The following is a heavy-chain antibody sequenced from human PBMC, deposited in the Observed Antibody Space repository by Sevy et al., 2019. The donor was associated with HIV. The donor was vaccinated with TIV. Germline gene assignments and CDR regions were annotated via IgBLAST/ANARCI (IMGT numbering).Heavy chain of an antibody. CDR2: ISGSGGST. CDR1: GFTFSSYA. J-gene: IGHJ4*02. Sequence: GSLRLSCAASGFTFSSYAMSWVRQAPGKGLEWVSAISGSGGSTYYADSVKGRFTISRDNSKNTLYLQMNSLRAEDTAVYYCAKDDSYYDSSGSLDYWGQGTLVTVSS. V-gene: IGHV3-23*01. D-gene: IGHD3-22*01. CDR3: AKDDSYYDSSGSLDY.